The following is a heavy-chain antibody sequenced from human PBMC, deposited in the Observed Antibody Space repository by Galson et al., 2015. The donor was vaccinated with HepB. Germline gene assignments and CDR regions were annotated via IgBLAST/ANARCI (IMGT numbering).Heavy chain of an antibody. D-gene: IGHD3-22*01. CDR1: GFTFSSYS. Sequence: SLRLSCAASGFTFSSYSMNWVRQAPGKGLEWVSYISSSRTTIYYADSVKGRFTISRDNAKNSLYLQMNRLRADDTALYYCVRDLPGSSVYNWGQGTLVTVSS. CDR2: ISSSRTTI. V-gene: IGHV3-48*04. J-gene: IGHJ4*02. CDR3: VRDLPGSSVYN.